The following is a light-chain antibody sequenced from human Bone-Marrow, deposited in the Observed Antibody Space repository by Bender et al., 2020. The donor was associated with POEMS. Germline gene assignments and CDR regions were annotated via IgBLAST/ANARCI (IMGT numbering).Light chain of an antibody. CDR3: AAWDDSLTGWV. Sequence: SVLTQPPSLSGAPGQTLTISCTGGSSSIGAGYKVHWYQQIPGTAPKLLIHSDDQRPSGVPDRFSGSRSGTSASLAISGLQSADEADYFCAAWDDSLTGWVFGGGTKLTVL. V-gene: IGLV1-44*01. J-gene: IGLJ3*02. CDR1: SSSIGAGYK. CDR2: SDD.